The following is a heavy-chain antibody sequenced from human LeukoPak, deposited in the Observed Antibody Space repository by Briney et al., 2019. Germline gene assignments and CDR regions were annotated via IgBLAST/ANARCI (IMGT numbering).Heavy chain of an antibody. J-gene: IGHJ6*03. CDR2: INPSGGST. D-gene: IGHD6-13*01. V-gene: IGHV1-46*01. CDR3: ARSFGASQQYSSSWYYYYMDV. Sequence: ASVKISCKASGYTFSSYYMHWVRQAPGQGLEWMGIINPSGGSTSYAQKFQGRVTMTRDMSTSTVYMEVSSLRSEDTAVYYCARSFGASQQYSSSWYYYYMDVWGKGTTVTVSS. CDR1: GYTFSSYY.